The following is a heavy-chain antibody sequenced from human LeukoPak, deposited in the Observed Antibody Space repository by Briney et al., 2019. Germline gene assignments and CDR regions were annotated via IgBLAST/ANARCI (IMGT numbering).Heavy chain of an antibody. CDR2: IYHSGST. Sequence: SGTLSLTCTVSGGSITSDSWWTWVRQPPGKGLEWIGEIYHSGSTRYYPSLKSRVTISVDTSKNQFSLKLNSVTAADTAVYYCARHYGPWGQGTLVTVSS. D-gene: IGHD3-16*01. CDR3: ARHYGP. CDR1: GGSITSDSW. J-gene: IGHJ5*02. V-gene: IGHV4-4*02.